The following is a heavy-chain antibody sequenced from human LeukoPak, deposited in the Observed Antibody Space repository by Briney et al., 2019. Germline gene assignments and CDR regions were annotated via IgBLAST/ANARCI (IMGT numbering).Heavy chain of an antibody. CDR3: ARDAPLPDF. V-gene: IGHV3-21*01. CDR1: GVTFSSYT. CDR2: ISSSSNYI. Sequence: GGSLRLSCAASGVTFSSYTMNWVRQAPGKGLEWVSSISSSSNYIYYADSVKGRFTISRDNAKNSLYLQMNSLRAEDTAVYYCARDAPLPDFWGQGTLVTVSA. D-gene: IGHD1-26*01. J-gene: IGHJ4*02.